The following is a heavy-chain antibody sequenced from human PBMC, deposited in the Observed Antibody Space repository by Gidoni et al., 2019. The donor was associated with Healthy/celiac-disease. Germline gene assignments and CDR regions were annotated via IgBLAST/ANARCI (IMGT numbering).Heavy chain of an antibody. Sequence: QLQLQESGPGLVKPSETLSLTCTVSGGSISSSSYYWGWIRQPPGKGLEWIGRIYYSGSTYYNPSLKSRVTISVDTSKNQFSLKLSSVTAADTAVYYCATMTYFDCSGGSCYSSGDYWGQGTLVTVSS. CDR3: ATMTYFDCSGGSCYSSGDY. CDR1: GGSISSSSYY. J-gene: IGHJ4*02. V-gene: IGHV4-39*01. CDR2: IYYSGST. D-gene: IGHD2-15*01.